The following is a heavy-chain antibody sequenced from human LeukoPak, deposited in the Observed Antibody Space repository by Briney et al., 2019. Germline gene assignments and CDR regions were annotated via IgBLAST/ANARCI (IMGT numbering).Heavy chain of an antibody. CDR1: GFAFGSEA. J-gene: IGHJ4*02. CDR2: ISGSGYYS. D-gene: IGHD1-26*01. V-gene: IGHV3-23*01. CDR3: AKGGPTGSNYFDF. Sequence: GGSLRLSCAVSGFAFGSEAMSWVRQSPARGLEWVSVISGSGYYSYYADSVKGRFTVSRDNSKTTLYLQMNSLRADDTAVYYCAKGGPTGSNYFDFWGQGTLVTVSS.